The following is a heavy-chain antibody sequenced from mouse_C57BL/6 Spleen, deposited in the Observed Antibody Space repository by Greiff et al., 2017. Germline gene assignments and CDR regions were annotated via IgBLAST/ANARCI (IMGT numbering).Heavy chain of an antibody. Sequence: QVQLQHPGAELVKPGASVKMSCKASGYTFTSYWITWVKQRPGQGLEWIGDIYPGSGSTNYNEKFKSKATLTVDTSSSTAYMQLSSLTSEDSAVYYCARGGPPRGAMDYWGQGTSVTVSS. CDR1: GYTFTSYW. V-gene: IGHV1-55*01. CDR2: IYPGSGST. J-gene: IGHJ4*01. CDR3: ARGGPPRGAMDY.